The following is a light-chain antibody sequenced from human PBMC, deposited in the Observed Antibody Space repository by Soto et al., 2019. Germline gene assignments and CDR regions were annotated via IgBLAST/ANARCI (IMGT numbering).Light chain of an antibody. V-gene: IGLV2-14*01. J-gene: IGLJ1*01. CDR3: SSYTSSSTLCV. CDR2: EVT. Sequence: QSALTQPASVSGSPGQSITISCTGTSGDIGSYNRVSWYQQHPGKAPKLIIYEVTDRPSGVSNRFSGSKSGNTASLTISGLQAEDEAEYYCSSYTSSSTLCVFGTGTKLTVL. CDR1: SGDIGSYNR.